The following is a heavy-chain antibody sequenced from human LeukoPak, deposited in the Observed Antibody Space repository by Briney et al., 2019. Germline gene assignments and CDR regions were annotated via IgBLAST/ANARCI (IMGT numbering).Heavy chain of an antibody. D-gene: IGHD4-17*01. CDR1: GGTFSSYA. CDR2: IIPIFGTA. J-gene: IGHJ4*02. Sequence: ASVKVSCQASGGTFSSYAISWVRQAPGQGLEWMGGIIPIFGTANYAQKFQGRVTITADEYTSTAYVELSSLRSEDTAVYYCARDVYGDYVGYFDYWGQGTLVTVSS. CDR3: ARDVYGDYVGYFDY. V-gene: IGHV1-69*01.